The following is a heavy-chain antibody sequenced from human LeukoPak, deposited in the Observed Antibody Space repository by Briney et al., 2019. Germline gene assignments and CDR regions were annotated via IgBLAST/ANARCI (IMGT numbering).Heavy chain of an antibody. V-gene: IGHV4-4*07. Sequence: PSETLSLTCTVSGGSINNYYWSWIRQPAGKGLEWIGRIYTSGSASGSTNYNPFLKSRVTMSVDTSENQFSLKLSSVTAADTAVYYCARALVPAATLGYYYYYYMDVWGKGTTVTVSS. D-gene: IGHD2-2*01. CDR1: GGSINNYY. CDR3: ARALVPAATLGYYYYYYMDV. CDR2: IYTSGSASGST. J-gene: IGHJ6*03.